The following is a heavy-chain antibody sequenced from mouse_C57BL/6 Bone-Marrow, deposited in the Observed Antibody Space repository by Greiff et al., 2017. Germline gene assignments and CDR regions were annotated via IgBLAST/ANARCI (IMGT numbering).Heavy chain of an antibody. Sequence: VQLQQSGPGMVKPSQSLSLTCTVTGYSITSGYDWHWIRHFPGNKLEWMGYISYSGSTNYNPSLKSRISITHDTSKNHFFLKLNSVTTEDTATYYCARVGVYYYFDYWGQGTTLTVSS. CDR3: ARVGVYYYFDY. V-gene: IGHV3-1*01. CDR1: GYSITSGYD. J-gene: IGHJ2*01. D-gene: IGHD1-1*01. CDR2: ISYSGST.